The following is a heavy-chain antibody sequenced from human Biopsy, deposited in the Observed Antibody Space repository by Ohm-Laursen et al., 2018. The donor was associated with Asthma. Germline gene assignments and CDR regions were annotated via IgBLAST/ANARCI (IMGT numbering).Heavy chain of an antibody. CDR3: ARAADYSHYYGIDV. Sequence: SVKVSCKASGYTFNSAGITWVRQAPGHGLEWLGWISVYNGNTKVAQKLQDRVTMITDTSTSTAYMELRSLRSDDTAVYFCARAADYSHYYGIDVWGQGTTVTVS. CDR1: GYTFNSAG. J-gene: IGHJ6*02. V-gene: IGHV1-18*01. D-gene: IGHD3-10*01. CDR2: ISVYNGNT.